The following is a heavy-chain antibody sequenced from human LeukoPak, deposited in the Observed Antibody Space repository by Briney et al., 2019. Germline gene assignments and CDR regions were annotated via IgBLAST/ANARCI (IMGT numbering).Heavy chain of an antibody. J-gene: IGHJ5*02. Sequence: SETLSLTCAVYGGSFSGYYWSWIRQPPGKGLEWIGEINHRGSTNYNPSLKSRVTISVDTSKTQFSLKLSSVTAADTAVYYCARGRRYSLLSWFDPWGQGTLVTVSS. D-gene: IGHD5-18*01. CDR2: INHRGST. CDR1: GGSFSGYY. CDR3: ARGRRYSLLSWFDP. V-gene: IGHV4-34*01.